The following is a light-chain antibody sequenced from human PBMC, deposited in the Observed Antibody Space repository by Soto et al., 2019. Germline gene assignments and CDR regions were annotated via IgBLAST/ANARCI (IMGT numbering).Light chain of an antibody. V-gene: IGLV2-14*01. CDR3: GSYSISDTPYV. CDR1: STHIGYHTY. Sequence: VLSQPASATGSRGPSITISCTVTSTHIGYHTYVSSYQQHTVKAPELLIFEVSSRHSGISDRFSGSKSGNTASLTISGLQAEDEADYYCGSYSISDTPYVFGGGTKVTVL. J-gene: IGLJ1*01. CDR2: EVS.